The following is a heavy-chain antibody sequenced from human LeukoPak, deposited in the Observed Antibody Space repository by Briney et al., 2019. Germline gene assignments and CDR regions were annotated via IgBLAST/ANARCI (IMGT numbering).Heavy chain of an antibody. CDR2: INWNGGST. J-gene: IGHJ4*02. Sequence: GGSLRLSCAASGFTFDDYGVSWVRQAPGKGLEWVSGINWNGGSTGYADSVKGRFTISRDNAKNSLYLQMNSLRAEDSALSYCARGHVGGASYRIGPFYYFDYWGQGTLVTVSS. CDR3: ARGHVGGASYRIGPFYYFDY. CDR1: GFTFDDYG. V-gene: IGHV3-20*04. D-gene: IGHD1-26*01.